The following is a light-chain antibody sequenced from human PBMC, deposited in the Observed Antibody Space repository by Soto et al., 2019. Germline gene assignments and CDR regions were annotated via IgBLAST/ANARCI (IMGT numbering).Light chain of an antibody. V-gene: IGKV3-15*01. J-gene: IGKJ4*01. CDR3: QQYNNWPVT. Sequence: EIVMTQSPATLSVSPGETTRLSCRASQSIKSDVAWYPQQVGQTPRVXIQGASTRETGIAARCSGRGSWTECTLTISGLQSEDFDTDDCQQYNNWPVTFGGGTKVDIK. CDR2: GAS. CDR1: QSIKSD.